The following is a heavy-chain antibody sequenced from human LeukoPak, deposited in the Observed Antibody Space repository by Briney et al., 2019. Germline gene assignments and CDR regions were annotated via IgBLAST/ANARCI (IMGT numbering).Heavy chain of an antibody. J-gene: IGHJ4*02. CDR1: GFTFSSYA. CDR3: AKVRDIVVVPAAPIDY. V-gene: IGHV3-23*01. Sequence: GGSLRLSCAASGFTFSSYAMSWVRQAPGKGLEWVSAISGSGGSTYYADSVEGRLTISRDNSKNTLYLQMNSLRAEDTAVYYCAKVRDIVVVPAAPIDYWGQGTLVTVSS. CDR2: ISGSGGST. D-gene: IGHD2-2*01.